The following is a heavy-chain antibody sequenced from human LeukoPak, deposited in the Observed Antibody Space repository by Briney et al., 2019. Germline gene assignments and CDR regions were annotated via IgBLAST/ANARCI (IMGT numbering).Heavy chain of an antibody. CDR3: ARLENGGKVCLRYFDC. V-gene: IGHV5-51*01. CDR2: IYPGDSAT. D-gene: IGHD2-15*01. J-gene: IGHJ4*02. CDR1: GYSFTSYW. Sequence: GESLKISCKGSGYSFTSYWIGWVRQMPGKGLEWMGIIYPGDSATRYSPSFQGQVTTSADKSISTAYLQWSSLKASAPPNNNGARLENGGKVCLRYFDCRGQGTLVTVSS.